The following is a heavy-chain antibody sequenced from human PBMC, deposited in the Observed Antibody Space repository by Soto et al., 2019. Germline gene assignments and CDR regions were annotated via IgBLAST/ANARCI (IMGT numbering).Heavy chain of an antibody. Sequence: VQLVQSGAEVKNPGASVKVSCQASGYVFTDYYMHWVRQAPGRGREWRGIINPSIGTTNYAQSFQGRVTMTRDTSTNSVYLEMRNLRSEDTAVYYCVRGEDCAGGSCYSLDVWGQGTTVTVSS. D-gene: IGHD2-15*01. CDR2: INPSIGTT. CDR3: VRGEDCAGGSCYSLDV. J-gene: IGHJ6*02. CDR1: GYVFTDYY. V-gene: IGHV1-46*01.